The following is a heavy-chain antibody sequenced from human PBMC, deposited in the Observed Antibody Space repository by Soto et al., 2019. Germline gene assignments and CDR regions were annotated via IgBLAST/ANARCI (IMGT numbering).Heavy chain of an antibody. CDR2: INSDGSST. Sequence: GGFLRLSCAASGFTFSSYWMHWVRQAPGKGLVWVSRINSDGSSTSYADSVKGRFTISRDNAKNTLYLQMNSLRAEDTAVYYCARAKYSSGWQTSDAFDIWGQGTMVTVSS. CDR3: ARAKYSSGWQTSDAFDI. J-gene: IGHJ3*02. D-gene: IGHD6-19*01. CDR1: GFTFSSYW. V-gene: IGHV3-74*01.